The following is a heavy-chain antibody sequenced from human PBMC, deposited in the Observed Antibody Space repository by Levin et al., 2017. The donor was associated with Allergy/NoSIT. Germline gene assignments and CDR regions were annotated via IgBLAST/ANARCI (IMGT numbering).Heavy chain of an antibody. CDR1: GGSISSRSYH. V-gene: IGHV4-39*01. CDR2: IYYSGST. Sequence: SETLSLTCTVSGGSISSRSYHWGWIRQSPGKGLEWIGSIYYSGSTYYNPSLKSRVTLSVDTSKNQFSLKMRSVSATDTAVYHCARCSPPDYFDDWGQGTLVTVSS. CDR3: ARCSPPDYFDD. J-gene: IGHJ4*02. D-gene: IGHD3-10*02.